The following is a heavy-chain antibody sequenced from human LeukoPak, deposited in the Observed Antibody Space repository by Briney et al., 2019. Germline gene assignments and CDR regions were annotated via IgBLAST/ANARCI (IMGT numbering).Heavy chain of an antibody. CDR1: GYTFTGYY. J-gene: IGHJ6*03. Sequence: ASVKVSCKASGYTFTGYYMHWVRQAPGQGLEWKGWINPNSGGTNYAQKFQGRVTMTRDTSISTAYMELSRLRSDDTAVYYCARSTRITMVRGADYYYYYYMDVWGKGTTVTVSS. CDR2: INPNSGGT. D-gene: IGHD3-10*01. CDR3: ARSTRITMVRGADYYYYYYMDV. V-gene: IGHV1-2*02.